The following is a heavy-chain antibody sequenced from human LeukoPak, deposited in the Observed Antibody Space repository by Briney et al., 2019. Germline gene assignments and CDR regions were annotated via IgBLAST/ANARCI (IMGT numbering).Heavy chain of an antibody. CDR3: ARQFGGWYLEFDY. CDR1: GGSISSSSYY. V-gene: IGHV4-39*01. D-gene: IGHD6-19*01. J-gene: IGHJ4*02. Sequence: PSETLSLTCTVSGGSISSSSYYWGWIRQPPGKGLEWIGSIYYSGSTYYNPSLESRVTISVDTSKNQSSLKLSSVTAADTAVYYCARQFGGWYLEFDYWGQGTLVTVSS. CDR2: IYYSGST.